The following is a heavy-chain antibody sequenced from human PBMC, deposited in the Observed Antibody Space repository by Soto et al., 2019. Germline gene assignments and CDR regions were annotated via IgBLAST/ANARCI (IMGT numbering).Heavy chain of an antibody. J-gene: IGHJ4*02. CDR1: GTSISSYY. Sequence: SETLSLTCTVSGTSISSYYWSWIRQPPGKGLEWIANIHYSGTTNYNPSLASRVTLSVDTSKNQFSLKMNSVTAADRAMYFCPRYNSDAIDYWGRGTLVTAPQ. CDR2: IHYSGTT. D-gene: IGHD1-1*01. V-gene: IGHV4-59*01. CDR3: PRYNSDAIDY.